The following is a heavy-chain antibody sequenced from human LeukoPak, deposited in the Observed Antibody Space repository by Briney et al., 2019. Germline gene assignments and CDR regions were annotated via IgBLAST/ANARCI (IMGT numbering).Heavy chain of an antibody. D-gene: IGHD2-2*01. CDR2: TSAYNGNR. CDR1: CYTFTSYG. J-gene: IGHJ4*02. Sequence: PSVKVFCKASCYTFTSYGVSWVRQAPGQGLVWMVWTSAYNGNRNYEEQLQDRVTITTDTSTSTAYMEQRSLRSDDSAVYYCASSVVPAAIDFWGQGTLVTVSS. V-gene: IGHV1-18*01. CDR3: ASSVVPAAIDF.